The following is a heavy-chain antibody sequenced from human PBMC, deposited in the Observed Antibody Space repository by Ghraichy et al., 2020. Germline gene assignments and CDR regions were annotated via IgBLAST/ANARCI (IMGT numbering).Heavy chain of an antibody. CDR1: GASISSSGYF. V-gene: IGHV4-39*01. CDR3: AREIGSSPFH. J-gene: IGHJ4*02. Sequence: GSLSLTYTVSGASISSSGYFWGWVRQPPGKGLEWIGSISYSGYTYYKPSLQSRVTISGDTSKNQLSLKMSSVTAADTAMYYCAREIGSSPFHWGQGILVTVSS. D-gene: IGHD5-12*01. CDR2: ISYSGYT.